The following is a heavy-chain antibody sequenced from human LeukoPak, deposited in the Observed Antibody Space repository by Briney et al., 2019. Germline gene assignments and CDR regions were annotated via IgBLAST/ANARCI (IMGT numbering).Heavy chain of an antibody. V-gene: IGHV3-23*01. D-gene: IGHD6-13*01. CDR1: GLTFSNYA. J-gene: IGHJ4*02. CDR3: AKDSLIAAPGTVDY. Sequence: PGGSLRLSCAASGLTFSNYAMSWVRQAPGKGLEWVSTISGSDGTTYYVDSVKGRFTISRDNSKNTLYLQMNSLRVEDTAVYYCAKDSLIAAPGTVDYWGQGTLVTVSS. CDR2: ISGSDGTT.